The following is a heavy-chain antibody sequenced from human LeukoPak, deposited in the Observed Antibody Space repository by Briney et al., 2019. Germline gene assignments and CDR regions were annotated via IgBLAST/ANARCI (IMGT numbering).Heavy chain of an antibody. D-gene: IGHD5-18*01. Sequence: SETLSLTCTVSGGSISSYYWSWIRQPPGKGLEWIGYIYYSGSTNYNPSLKSRVTISVDTSKNQFSLRLSSVTAADTAVYYCARSRGYSYGTTFLDYWGQGTLVTVSS. CDR1: GGSISSYY. J-gene: IGHJ4*02. CDR3: ARSRGYSYGTTFLDY. CDR2: IYYSGST. V-gene: IGHV4-59*08.